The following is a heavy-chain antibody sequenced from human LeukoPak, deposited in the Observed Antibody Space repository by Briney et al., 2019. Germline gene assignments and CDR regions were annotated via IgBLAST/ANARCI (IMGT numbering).Heavy chain of an antibody. V-gene: IGHV3-30*18. CDR2: ISYDGSNE. CDR3: AKEFNRGLPDY. J-gene: IGHJ4*02. D-gene: IGHD2-21*01. CDR1: GFTFSTYG. Sequence: GGSLRLSCAASGFTFSTYGMHWVRLAPGKGLEWVAVISYDGSNEYYADSVKGRFTISRDNSKNTLYLQMSSLRAEDTAVYYCAKEFNRGLPDYWCQGTLVTVPS.